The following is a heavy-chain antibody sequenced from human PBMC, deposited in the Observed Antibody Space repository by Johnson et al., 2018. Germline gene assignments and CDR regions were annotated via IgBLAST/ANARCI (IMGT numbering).Heavy chain of an antibody. CDR2: RNPNSGTT. J-gene: IGHJ6*03. D-gene: IGHD3-3*01. CDR1: GYTFTSYD. Sequence: QVQLVQSGAEVKKPGASVKVSCKASGYTFTSYDINWVRQATGQGLEWMGWRNPNSGTTGYAQKFQGRVTMTRNTSISTAYKALSSLRSEDTAVYYCARAEYWFLEWLSYMDVWGKGTTVTVSS. V-gene: IGHV1-8*01. CDR3: ARAEYWFLEWLSYMDV.